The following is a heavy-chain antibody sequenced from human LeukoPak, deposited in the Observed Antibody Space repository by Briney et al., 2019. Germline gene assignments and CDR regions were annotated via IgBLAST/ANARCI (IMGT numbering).Heavy chain of an antibody. CDR1: GYTFTSYD. V-gene: IGHV1-8*03. CDR2: MNPNSGNT. J-gene: IGHJ4*02. Sequence: GASVKVSCKASGYTFTSYDINWVRQATGQGLEWMGWMNPNSGNTGYAQKFQGRVTITADESTSTAYMELSSLRSEDTAVYYCARVSEIVGATNWGQGTLVTVSS. CDR3: ARVSEIVGATN. D-gene: IGHD1-26*01.